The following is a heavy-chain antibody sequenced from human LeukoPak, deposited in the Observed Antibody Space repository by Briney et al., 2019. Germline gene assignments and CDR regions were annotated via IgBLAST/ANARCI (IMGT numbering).Heavy chain of an antibody. CDR1: GFTFSSYA. CDR2: ISGGGVST. J-gene: IGHJ4*02. D-gene: IGHD4-23*01. Sequence: PGGSLRLSCAASGFTFSSYAMSWVRQAPGKGLEWVSVISGGGVSTYYADSVKGRFTISRDNSKNTLFLQMNGLRAEDTAVYYCAREVYGGIDYWGQGTLVTVSS. CDR3: AREVYGGIDY. V-gene: IGHV3-23*01.